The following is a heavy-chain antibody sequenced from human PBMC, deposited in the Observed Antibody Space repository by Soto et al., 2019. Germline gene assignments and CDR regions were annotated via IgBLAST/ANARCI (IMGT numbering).Heavy chain of an antibody. Sequence: PSETLSLTCAVYGGSFSGYYWSWIRQPPGKGLEWIGEINHSGSTNYNPSLKSRVTISVDTSRNQFSLKLSSVTAADTAVYYCAREQGGRIAAAGTADYWGQGTLVTVSS. CDR1: GGSFSGYY. CDR3: AREQGGRIAAAGTADY. D-gene: IGHD6-13*01. J-gene: IGHJ4*02. V-gene: IGHV4-34*01. CDR2: INHSGST.